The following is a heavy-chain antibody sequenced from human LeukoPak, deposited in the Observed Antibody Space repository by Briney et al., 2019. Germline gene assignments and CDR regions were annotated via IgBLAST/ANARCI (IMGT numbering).Heavy chain of an antibody. CDR3: TRFRYTVYYFDY. CDR2: IYSGGGT. J-gene: IGHJ4*02. CDR1: EFTFNNHD. Sequence: PGRSLRLSCAASEFTFNNHDMHWVRQAPGKGLEWVSVIYSGGGTYHADSVKGRFTISRDNSKNMLYLQMNSLRAEDTAVYYCTRFRYTVYYFDYWGQGALVTVSS. V-gene: IGHV3-53*01. D-gene: IGHD4-17*01.